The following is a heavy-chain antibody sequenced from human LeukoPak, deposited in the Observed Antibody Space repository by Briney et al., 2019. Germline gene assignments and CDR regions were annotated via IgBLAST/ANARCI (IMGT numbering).Heavy chain of an antibody. Sequence: GGSLRLSCAASVFTFSNYEMNWVRQAPGKGLEWISYISRRGDTIYYADSVKGRFTISRDNGENLMYMQMNSLRAEDTATYYCARSGYDEVFDYWGQGILVTVSS. CDR3: ARSGYDEVFDY. CDR1: VFTFSNYE. J-gene: IGHJ4*02. CDR2: ISRRGDTI. V-gene: IGHV3-48*03. D-gene: IGHD5-12*01.